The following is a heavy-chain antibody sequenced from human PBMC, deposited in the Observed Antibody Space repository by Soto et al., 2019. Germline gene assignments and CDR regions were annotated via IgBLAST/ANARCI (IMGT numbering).Heavy chain of an antibody. CDR2: ISGSGGST. J-gene: IGHJ6*02. CDR3: ARGGIRDVEMATTTAHGGYYYGMDV. D-gene: IGHD5-12*01. V-gene: IGHV3-23*01. CDR1: GFTFSSYA. Sequence: GGSLRLSCAASGFTFSSYAMSWVRQAPGKGLEWVSAISGSGGSTYYADSVKGRFTISRDNAKNSLYLQMNSLRAEDTAVYYCARGGIRDVEMATTTAHGGYYYGMDVWGQGTTVTVSS.